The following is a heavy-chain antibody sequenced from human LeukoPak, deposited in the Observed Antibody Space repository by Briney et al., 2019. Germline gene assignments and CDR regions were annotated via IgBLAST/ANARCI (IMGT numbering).Heavy chain of an antibody. CDR1: GFTFSSYA. D-gene: IGHD2-8*02. V-gene: IGHV3-23*01. CDR2: ISGSGGGT. Sequence: GGSLRLSCAASGFTFSSYAMSWVRQAPGKGLEWVSAISGSGGGTYYADSVKGRFTISRDNSKNSLYLQMNSLRAEDTAVYYCARDTDYYDYWGQGTLVTVSS. CDR3: ARDTDYYDY. J-gene: IGHJ4*02.